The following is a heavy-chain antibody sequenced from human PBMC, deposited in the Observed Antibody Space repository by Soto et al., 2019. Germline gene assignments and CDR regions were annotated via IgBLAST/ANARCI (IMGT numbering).Heavy chain of an antibody. CDR3: ARGIAAAGRYWFDP. J-gene: IGHJ5*02. V-gene: IGHV4-59*01. D-gene: IGHD6-13*01. CDR1: GGSFSGYY. Sequence: SETLSLTCAVYGGSFSGYYWSWIRQPPGNGLEWIGYIYYSGSTNYNPSLKSRVTISVDTSKNQFSLKLSSVTAADTAVYYCARGIAAAGRYWFDPWGQGTLVTVSS. CDR2: IYYSGST.